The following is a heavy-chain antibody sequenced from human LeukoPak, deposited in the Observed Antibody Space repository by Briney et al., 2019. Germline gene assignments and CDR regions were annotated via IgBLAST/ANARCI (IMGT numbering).Heavy chain of an antibody. D-gene: IGHD6-13*01. CDR3: ARDNIAAAGSPLFDY. CDR1: GFTFSSNY. Sequence: GGSLRLSCAASGFTFSSNYMSWVRQAPGKGLEWVSVIYSGGSTYYPESVKGRFTISRDNSKNTLYLQMNSVRAEDTAVYYCARDNIAAAGSPLFDYWGQGTLATVSS. J-gene: IGHJ4*02. CDR2: IYSGGST. V-gene: IGHV3-66*01.